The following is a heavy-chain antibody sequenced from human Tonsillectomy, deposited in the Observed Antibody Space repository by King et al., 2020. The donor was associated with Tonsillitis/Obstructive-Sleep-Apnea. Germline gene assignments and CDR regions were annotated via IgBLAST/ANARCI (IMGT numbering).Heavy chain of an antibody. CDR3: ARGYSSSPRSPYFDY. Sequence: HVQLQESGPGLVKPSETLSLTCTVSGGSISSSYWSWIRQPPGKGLEWIGYLSYSGSTNYNPSLRSRVTITVDTTKNQFSLKVSSVTAADTAVYYCARGYSSSPRSPYFDYWGQGSLVTVSS. CDR2: LSYSGST. D-gene: IGHD6-6*01. V-gene: IGHV4-59*01. J-gene: IGHJ4*02. CDR1: GGSISSSY.